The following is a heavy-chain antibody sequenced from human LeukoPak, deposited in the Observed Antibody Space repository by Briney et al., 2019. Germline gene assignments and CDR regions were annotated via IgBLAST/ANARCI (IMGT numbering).Heavy chain of an antibody. Sequence: VASVKVSCKASGYTFTGYYMHWVRQAPGQGLEWMGRINPNSGGTNYAQKFQGRVTMTRDTSISTAYMELSRLRSDDTAVYYCARFYYYDSSGYGYWGQGTLVTVSS. V-gene: IGHV1-2*06. CDR3: ARFYYYDSSGYGY. CDR2: INPNSGGT. D-gene: IGHD3-22*01. CDR1: GYTFTGYY. J-gene: IGHJ4*02.